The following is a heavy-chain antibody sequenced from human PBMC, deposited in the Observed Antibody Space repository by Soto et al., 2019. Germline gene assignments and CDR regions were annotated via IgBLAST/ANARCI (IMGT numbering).Heavy chain of an antibody. D-gene: IGHD3-3*02. CDR2: IYYSGST. CDR3: ARCRIFGVAAGHWFDP. Sequence: SETLSLTCTVSGGSISSSSYYWGWIRQPPGKGLEWIGSIYYSGSTYYNPSLKSRVTISVDTSKNQFSLKLSSVTAADTAVYYCARCRIFGVAAGHWFDPWGQGTLVTVSS. V-gene: IGHV4-39*01. J-gene: IGHJ5*02. CDR1: GGSISSSSYY.